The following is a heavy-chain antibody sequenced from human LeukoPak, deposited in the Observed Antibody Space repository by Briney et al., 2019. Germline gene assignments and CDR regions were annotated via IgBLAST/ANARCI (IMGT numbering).Heavy chain of an antibody. CDR3: ARESVYSRGWQSVD. D-gene: IGHD6-19*01. Sequence: SQTLSLTCTVSGGSISSGGYYWSWIRQHPGKGLEWIGYIYYSGSTYYNPSLKSRVTITVDTSKNQFSLKLSSVTAADTAVYYCARESVYSRGWQSVDWGQGTLVTVSS. CDR2: IYYSGST. J-gene: IGHJ4*02. V-gene: IGHV4-31*03. CDR1: GGSISSGGYY.